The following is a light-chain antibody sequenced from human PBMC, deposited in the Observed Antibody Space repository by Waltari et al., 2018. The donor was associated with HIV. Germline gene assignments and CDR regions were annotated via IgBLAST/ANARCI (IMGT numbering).Light chain of an antibody. CDR2: GAS. Sequence: EIVLTQSPGTLSLSPGERATLSCRASQSVDSSYVAWYPQKPGQAPRLLIFGASSRATDIPDRFSGSGAGTDFTLTISRLEPEDFAVYFCHQSVGSLTFGGGTKVDI. CDR3: HQSVGSLT. J-gene: IGKJ4*01. CDR1: QSVDSSY. V-gene: IGKV3-20*01.